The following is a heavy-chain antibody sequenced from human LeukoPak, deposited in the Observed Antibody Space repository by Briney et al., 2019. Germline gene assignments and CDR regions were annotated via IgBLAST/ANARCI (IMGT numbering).Heavy chain of an antibody. Sequence: ASVKVSCKASGYTFTSYGISWVRQAPGQGLDWMGWISAYNGNTNYAQKLQGRVTMTTDTSTSTAYMELRSLRSDDTAVYYCASILDRANWFDPWGQGTLVTVSS. CDR3: ASILDRANWFDP. V-gene: IGHV1-18*01. CDR1: GYTFTSYG. CDR2: ISAYNGNT. J-gene: IGHJ5*02.